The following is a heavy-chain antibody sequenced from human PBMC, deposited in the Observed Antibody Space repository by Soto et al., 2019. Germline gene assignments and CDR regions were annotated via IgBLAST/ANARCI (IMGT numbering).Heavy chain of an antibody. CDR2: TYYRSKWYN. V-gene: IGHV6-1*01. CDR1: GDSVSGNSAA. CDR3: ARDLVDFRSSYHYYYGMDV. D-gene: IGHD3-3*01. J-gene: IGHJ6*02. Sequence: PSQTLSLTCAISGDSVSGNSAAWNWIRQSPSRGLEWLGRTYYRSKWYNDYAVSVKGRIIINPDTSKNQFSLQLNSATPEDTAVYYCARDLVDFRSSYHYYYGMDVWGQGTTVTVSS.